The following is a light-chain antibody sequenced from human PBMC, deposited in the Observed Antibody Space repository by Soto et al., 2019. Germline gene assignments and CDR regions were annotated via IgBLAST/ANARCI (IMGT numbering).Light chain of an antibody. J-gene: IGKJ1*01. CDR1: QSVSTW. V-gene: IGKV1-5*01. CDR3: QQYEKWPWT. CDR2: EAS. Sequence: DIQMTQSPSTLSASVGDRVTITCRPSQSVSTWLAWYQQKPGEAPNLLIYEASRLQSGVPSRFSGSASGREFTLTITNLQPDDVATYYCQQYEKWPWTFGQGTKVDIK.